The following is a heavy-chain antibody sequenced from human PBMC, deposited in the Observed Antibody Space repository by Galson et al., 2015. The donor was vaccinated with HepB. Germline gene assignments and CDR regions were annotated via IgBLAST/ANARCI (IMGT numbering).Heavy chain of an antibody. CDR2: ISSSSSYI. D-gene: IGHD3-10*01. V-gene: IGHV3-21*01. CDR1: GFTFSSYS. CDR3: ARESLGMVRGTAFDI. J-gene: IGHJ3*02. Sequence: LRLSCAAPGFTFSSYSMNWVRQAPGKGLEWVSSISSSSSYIYYADSVKGRFTISRDNAKNSLYLQMNSLRAEDTAVYYCARESLGMVRGTAFDIWGQGTMVTVSS.